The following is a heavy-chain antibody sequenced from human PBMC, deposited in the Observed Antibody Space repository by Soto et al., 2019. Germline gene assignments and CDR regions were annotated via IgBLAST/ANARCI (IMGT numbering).Heavy chain of an antibody. J-gene: IGHJ2*01. CDR3: ARAPQAYSNSFGWYFDL. CDR2: INQEGSDK. Sequence: EVQVVESVGGLVRPGGSLRLSCAASGFTFSYYWMSWVRQAPGKGLEWVANINQEGSDKYYVDSVKGRFTVSRDNAKSSLFVQMNSLRAADTAVYYCARAPQAYSNSFGWYFDLWGRGTLVTVSS. V-gene: IGHV3-7*05. CDR1: GFTFSYYW. D-gene: IGHD6-6*01.